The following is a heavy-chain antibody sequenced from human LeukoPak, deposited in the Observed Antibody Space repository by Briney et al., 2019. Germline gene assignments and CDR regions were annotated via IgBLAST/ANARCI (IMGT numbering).Heavy chain of an antibody. J-gene: IGHJ4*02. CDR1: GFTFSSYA. CDR3: ARASLGGAADEDDREFDY. CDR2: ISGSGGST. V-gene: IGHV3-23*01. Sequence: PGGSLRLSCAASGFTFSSYAMSWVRQAPGKGLEWVSAISGSGGSTYYADSVKGRFTISRDNAKNSLYLQMNSLRAEDTAVYYCARASLGGAADEDDREFDYWGQGTLVTVSS. D-gene: IGHD6-13*01.